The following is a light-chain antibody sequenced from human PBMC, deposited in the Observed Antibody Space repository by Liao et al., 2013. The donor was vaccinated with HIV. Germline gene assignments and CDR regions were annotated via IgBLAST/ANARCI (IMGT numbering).Light chain of an antibody. CDR1: NIGSKS. V-gene: IGLV3-21*01. CDR2: YDS. J-gene: IGLJ1*01. CDR3: QAWDSSAAV. Sequence: SYVLTQPPSVSVAPGKTARITCGGNNIGSKSVNWCQQRPGQAPVLVIYYDSDRPSGIPERFSGSNSGNTATLTISRVEAGDEADYYCQAWDSSAAVFGTGTKVTVL.